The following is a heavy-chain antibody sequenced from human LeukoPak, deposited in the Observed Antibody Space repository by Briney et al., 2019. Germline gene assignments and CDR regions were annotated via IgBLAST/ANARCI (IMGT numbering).Heavy chain of an antibody. CDR3: ARVGSYDILTGRYYYYMDV. D-gene: IGHD3-9*01. CDR2: IYYSGST. J-gene: IGHJ6*03. CDR1: GGSISSYY. V-gene: IGHV4-59*01. Sequence: SXXLSLTCTVSGGSISSYYWSWVRQPPGKGLEWIGYIYYSGSTNYNPSLKSRVTISVDKSKNQFSLKMMYVTAADTAVYYCARVGSYDILTGRYYYYMDVWGKGTTVTVSS.